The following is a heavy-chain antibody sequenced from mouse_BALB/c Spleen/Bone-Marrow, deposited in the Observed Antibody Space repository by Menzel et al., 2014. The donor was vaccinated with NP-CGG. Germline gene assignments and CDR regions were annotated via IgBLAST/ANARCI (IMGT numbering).Heavy chain of an antibody. Sequence: QVHVKQSGPSLVQPSQSLSITCTVSGFSLTSYGVHWVRQSPGKGLEWLGVIWRGGSTDHNAAFMSRLSITKDNSKSQVFFKMNSLQADDTAIYYCAKRGNYGYFDYWGQGTTLTVSS. D-gene: IGHD2-1*01. V-gene: IGHV2-5-1*01. CDR1: GFSLTSYG. CDR2: IWRGGST. CDR3: AKRGNYGYFDY. J-gene: IGHJ2*01.